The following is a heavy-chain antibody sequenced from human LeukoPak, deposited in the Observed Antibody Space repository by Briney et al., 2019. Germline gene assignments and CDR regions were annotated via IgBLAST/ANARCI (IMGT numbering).Heavy chain of an antibody. Sequence: SVKVSCKASGGTFSSYAVSWVRQAPGQGLEWVGWIVPMFGATSYAQNFQGRVTITADKATSTAYMELNSLRDEDTAVYYCAREVPEYYNSSGNSAFAPWGLGTLVTVSS. CDR3: AREVPEYYNSSGNSAFAP. J-gene: IGHJ5*02. CDR2: IVPMFGAT. CDR1: GGTFSSYA. D-gene: IGHD3-22*01. V-gene: IGHV1-69*06.